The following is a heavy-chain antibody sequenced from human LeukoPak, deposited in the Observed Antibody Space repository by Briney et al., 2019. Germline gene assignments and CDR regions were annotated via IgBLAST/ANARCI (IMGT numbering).Heavy chain of an antibody. J-gene: IGHJ3*02. V-gene: IGHV4-59*01. CDR1: GGSISDYF. CDR3: ARGKAFDI. CDR2: VFYNGST. Sequence: SETLSLTCTVSGGSISDYFWSWIRQPPGKGLEWVGYVFYNGSTNYNPSLKSRVTISIDTSRIRFSLRLSSVTAADTAVYYCARGKAFDIWGQGTMVTVSS.